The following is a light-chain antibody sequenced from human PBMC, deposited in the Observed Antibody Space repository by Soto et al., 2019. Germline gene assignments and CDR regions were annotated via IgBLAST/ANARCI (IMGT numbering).Light chain of an antibody. CDR3: CSYAGSSTV. Sequence: QSALTQPASVSGSPGQSITIACTGTSSDFGSYNIVSWYQQHPGKAPKLMIYEVSKRPSGVSNRFSGSKSGNTASLTISGLQAEDQADYYCCSYAGSSTVFGGGTKVTVL. CDR2: EVS. J-gene: IGLJ3*02. V-gene: IGLV2-23*02. CDR1: SSDFGSYNI.